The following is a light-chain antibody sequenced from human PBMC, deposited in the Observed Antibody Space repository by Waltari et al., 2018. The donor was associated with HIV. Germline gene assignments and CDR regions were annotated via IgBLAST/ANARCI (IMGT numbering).Light chain of an antibody. Sequence: DVQMTQSPSTLSASVGDRVAITCRASQIINNWLAWYQQRPGRPPKLLIYKTSNLENGVPVRFMGSGSGAEFTLTIDGLQPDDFATYFCQQYNSHSYTFGQGTRLDI. J-gene: IGKJ2*01. V-gene: IGKV1-5*03. CDR3: QQYNSHSYT. CDR1: QIINNW. CDR2: KTS.